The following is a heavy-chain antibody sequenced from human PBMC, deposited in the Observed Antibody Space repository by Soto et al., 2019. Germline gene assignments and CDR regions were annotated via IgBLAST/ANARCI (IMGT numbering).Heavy chain of an antibody. CDR3: AIQPRGSIDVAGAIHYSIDA. J-gene: IGHJ6*02. V-gene: IGHV5-51*01. CDR2: IYPGDSDT. CDR1: GYSLTSYW. D-gene: IGHD6-19*01. Sequence: GESLKSSFKGSGYSLTSYWIGWVRQMPGKVLELMGIIYPGDSDTRYSPSFQGQVTISADKSISTAYLQWSSLKASDTAMYYCAIQPRGSIDVAGAIHYSIDAWGRVNTVAVSS.